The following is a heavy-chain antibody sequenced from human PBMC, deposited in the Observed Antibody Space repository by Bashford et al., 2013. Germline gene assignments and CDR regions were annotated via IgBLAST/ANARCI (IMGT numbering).Heavy chain of an antibody. CDR2: ISGSAGAT. CDR1: GFTFSDYA. CDR3: TKARDGDDSYYFDY. J-gene: IGHJ4*02. D-gene: IGHD1-1*01. Sequence: GSLRLSCTASGFTFSDYAMGWVRQAPGKGLEWVSAISGSAGATHYADSVKGRFTISRDNSKNTLYLQMDSLSAEDTAVYYCTKARDGDDSYYFDYWGQGTLVTVSS. V-gene: IGHV3-23*01.